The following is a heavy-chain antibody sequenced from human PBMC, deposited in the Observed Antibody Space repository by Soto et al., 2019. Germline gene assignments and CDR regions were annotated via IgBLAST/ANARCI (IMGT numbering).Heavy chain of an antibody. CDR2: MNPNSGNT. V-gene: IGHV1-8*01. CDR1: GYTFTSYD. CDR3: ARGDSSGWSYNWFDP. J-gene: IGHJ5*02. Sequence: ASVKVSCKASGYTFTSYDINWVRQATGLGLEWMRWMNPNSGNTGNAQKFQGRVTMTRNTSITTAYMELCSLRSEDTAVYYCARGDSSGWSYNWFDPWGQGTLVTVSS. D-gene: IGHD6-19*01.